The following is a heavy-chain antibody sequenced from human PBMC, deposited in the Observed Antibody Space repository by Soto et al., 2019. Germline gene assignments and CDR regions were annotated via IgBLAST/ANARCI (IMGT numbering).Heavy chain of an antibody. V-gene: IGHV4-4*07. CDR3: ARDSNDFWSGYLPNYYYYYGMDV. CDR2: IYTSGST. Sequence: PSETLSLTCTVSGGSISSYYWSWIRQPAGKGLEWIGRIYTSGSTNYNPSLKSRVTMSVDTSKNQFSLKLSSVTAADTAVYYCARDSNDFWSGYLPNYYYYYGMDVWGQGTTVTVS. J-gene: IGHJ6*02. CDR1: GGSISSYY. D-gene: IGHD3-3*01.